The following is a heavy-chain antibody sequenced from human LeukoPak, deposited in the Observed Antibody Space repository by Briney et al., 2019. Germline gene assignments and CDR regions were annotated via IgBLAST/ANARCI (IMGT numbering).Heavy chain of an antibody. J-gene: IGHJ3*02. CDR1: GFTFSSYG. CDR2: IWYDGSNK. CDR3: ARDRYSSGWADAFDI. D-gene: IGHD6-19*01. Sequence: GRSLRLSCAASGFTFSSYGMHWVRQAPGKGLEWGAVIWYDGSNKYYADSVKGRFTISRDNSKNTLYLEMNSLRAEDTAVYYCARDRYSSGWADAFDIWGQGTMVTVSS. V-gene: IGHV3-33*01.